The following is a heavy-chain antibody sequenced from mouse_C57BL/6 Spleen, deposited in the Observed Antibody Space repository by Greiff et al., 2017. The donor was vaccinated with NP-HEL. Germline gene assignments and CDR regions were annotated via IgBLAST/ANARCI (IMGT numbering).Heavy chain of an antibody. Sequence: QVQLKQPGAELVKPGASVKLSCKASGYTFTSYWMHWVKQRPGRGLEWIGRIDPNSGGTKYNEKFKSKATLTVDKPSSTAYMQLSSLTSEDSAVYYCARHTMITTGFDYWGQGTTLTVSS. CDR2: IDPNSGGT. CDR1: GYTFTSYW. CDR3: ARHTMITTGFDY. D-gene: IGHD2-4*01. J-gene: IGHJ2*01. V-gene: IGHV1-72*01.